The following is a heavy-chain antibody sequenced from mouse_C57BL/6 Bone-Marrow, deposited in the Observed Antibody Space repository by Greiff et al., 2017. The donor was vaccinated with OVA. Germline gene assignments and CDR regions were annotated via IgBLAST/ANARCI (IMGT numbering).Heavy chain of an antibody. CDR3: ARNHYYGSSLYFDD. J-gene: IGHJ2*01. CDR1: GYTFTDYY. V-gene: IGHV1-75*01. D-gene: IGHD1-1*01. Sequence: QVQLQQSGPELVKPGASVKISCKASGYTFTDYYINWVKQRPGQGLEWIGWIFPGSGSTYYNEKFKGKATLTVDKSSSTAYMLLSSLTSEDSAVYFCARNHYYGSSLYFDDWGEGTTLTVSS. CDR2: IFPGSGST.